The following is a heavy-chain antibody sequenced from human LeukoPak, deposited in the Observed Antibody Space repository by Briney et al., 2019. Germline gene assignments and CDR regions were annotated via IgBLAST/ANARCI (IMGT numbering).Heavy chain of an antibody. Sequence: SETLSLTCSVSGGSIKNYYWSWIRQAPGEGLEWIGYIYYSGITNYNPSLKSRVTISVDTSKNQFSLKMSSVTAADTAVYYCARHQYSYGPFDIWGQGTMVTVSS. CDR3: ARHQYSYGPFDI. V-gene: IGHV4-59*08. D-gene: IGHD5-18*01. J-gene: IGHJ3*02. CDR2: IYYSGIT. CDR1: GGSIKNYY.